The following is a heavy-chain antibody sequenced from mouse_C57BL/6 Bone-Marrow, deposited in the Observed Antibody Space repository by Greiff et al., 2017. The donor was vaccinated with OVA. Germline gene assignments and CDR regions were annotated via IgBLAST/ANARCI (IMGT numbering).Heavy chain of an antibody. D-gene: IGHD4-1*01. V-gene: IGHV1-15*01. J-gene: IGHJ2*01. Sequence: QVQLKESGAELVRPGASVTLSCKASGYTFTDYEMHWVKQTPVHGLEWIGAIDPETGGTAYNQKFKGKAILTADKSSSTAYMELRSLTSEDSAVYYCTREELVYYWGQGTTLTVSS. CDR1: GYTFTDYE. CDR2: IDPETGGT. CDR3: TREELVYY.